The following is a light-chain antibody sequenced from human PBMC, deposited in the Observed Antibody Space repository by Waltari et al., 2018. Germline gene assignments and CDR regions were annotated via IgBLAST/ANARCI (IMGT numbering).Light chain of an antibody. CDR1: QSVLYSSNNKNY. CDR2: WAS. CDR3: QQYYSTPPR. J-gene: IGKJ1*01. V-gene: IGKV4-1*01. Sequence: DIVMTQSPDSLAVSLGERATINCKSSQSVLYSSNNKNYIAWYQQKPGQPPKLLIYWASTRESGVPYRFSGSGSGTDFTLTISSLQAEDVAVYYCQQYYSTPPRFGQGTKVEIK.